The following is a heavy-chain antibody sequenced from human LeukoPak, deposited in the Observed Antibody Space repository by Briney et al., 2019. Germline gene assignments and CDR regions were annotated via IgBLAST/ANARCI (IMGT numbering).Heavy chain of an antibody. CDR1: GGSISSSSYY. Sequence: SETLSLTCTVSGGSISSSSYYWGWIRQPPGKGLEWIGRIYTSGSTNYNPSLKSRVTMSVDTSKNQFSLKLSSVTAADTAVYYCARDAGFWSGPPIIWGQGTLVTVSS. CDR2: IYTSGST. V-gene: IGHV4-39*07. CDR3: ARDAGFWSGPPII. J-gene: IGHJ4*02. D-gene: IGHD3-3*01.